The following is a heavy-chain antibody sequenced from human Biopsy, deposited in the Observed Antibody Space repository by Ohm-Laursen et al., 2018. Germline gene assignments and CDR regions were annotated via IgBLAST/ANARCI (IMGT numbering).Heavy chain of an antibody. CDR2: IYYSGTT. J-gene: IGHJ4*02. CDR1: GGSISSYY. Sequence: GTLSLTCPVSGGSISSYYWNWIRQPPGKGLEWIGYIYYSGTTDYSPSLKSRVTISVDTSRNHFSLRLSSLTAADTAVYYCARGSNDFGGLYFPRWGQGTLLTVSS. V-gene: IGHV4-59*01. CDR3: ARGSNDFGGLYFPR. D-gene: IGHD4-23*01.